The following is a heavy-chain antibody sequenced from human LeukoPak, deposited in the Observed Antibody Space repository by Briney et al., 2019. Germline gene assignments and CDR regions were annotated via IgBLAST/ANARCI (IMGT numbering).Heavy chain of an antibody. Sequence: PGRSLRLSCAASGFTFSSYGMHWVRQAPGKGLEWVAVISYDGSNKYYADSVKGRFTISRDNSKSTLYLQMNSLRAEDTAVYYCAKDSPITMVRGVFDYWGQGTLVTVSS. V-gene: IGHV3-30*18. CDR2: ISYDGSNK. D-gene: IGHD3-10*01. CDR3: AKDSPITMVRGVFDY. J-gene: IGHJ4*02. CDR1: GFTFSSYG.